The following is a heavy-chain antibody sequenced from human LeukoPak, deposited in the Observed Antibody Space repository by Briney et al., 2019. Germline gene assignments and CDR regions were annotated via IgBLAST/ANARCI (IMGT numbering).Heavy chain of an antibody. Sequence: PSETLSLTCAVSRYSISSGYYWGWIRQPPGKGLEWIGSIYHSGSTYYNPSLKSRVTMSVDTSKNQFSLKLSSVTAADTAVYYCARDGPLMRGTYYYMDVWGKGTTVTVSS. CDR2: IYHSGST. V-gene: IGHV4-38-2*02. CDR3: ARDGPLMRGTYYYMDV. J-gene: IGHJ6*03. CDR1: RYSISSGYY. D-gene: IGHD1-1*01.